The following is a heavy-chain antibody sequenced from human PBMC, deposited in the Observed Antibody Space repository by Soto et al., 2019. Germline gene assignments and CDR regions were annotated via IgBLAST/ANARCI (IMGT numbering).Heavy chain of an antibody. CDR2: INHSGST. CDR3: ARLDGPGGMFDP. Sequence: QVQLQESGPGLVKPSETLSLTCTVSGGSISSTGYYWVWIRQPPGKGLEWIGSINHSGSTYYNPSLKIRLPIFVDTSKNQFTLKLSYVTAADTSVYHCARLDGPGGMFDPLGQGTLVTVSS. D-gene: IGHD3-16*01. V-gene: IGHV4-39*01. J-gene: IGHJ5*02. CDR1: GGSISSTGYY.